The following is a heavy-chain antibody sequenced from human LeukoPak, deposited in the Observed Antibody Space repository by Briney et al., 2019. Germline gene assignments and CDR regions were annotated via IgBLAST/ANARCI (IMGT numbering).Heavy chain of an antibody. CDR1: GFIFSIYD. V-gene: IGHV3-48*03. Sequence: PGGSLRLSCAASGFIFSIYDMNWVRQAPGGGGEWVLYISTSGLTIYYADSVKGRFAISRHNANNSLYLQMNTLRAEDTAIYYCACRYHDPQYSLLNDYWGQGILVTVSS. D-gene: IGHD6-6*01. CDR2: ISTSGLTI. CDR3: ACRYHDPQYSLLNDY. J-gene: IGHJ4*02.